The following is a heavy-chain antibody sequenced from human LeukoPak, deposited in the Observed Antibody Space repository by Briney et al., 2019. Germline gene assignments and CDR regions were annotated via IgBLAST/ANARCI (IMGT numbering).Heavy chain of an antibody. V-gene: IGHV3-48*04. CDR3: ARDPHEWWSNPYAFDI. CDR1: GFTFSSYS. J-gene: IGHJ3*02. Sequence: PGGSLRLSCAASGFTFSSYSMNWVRQAPGKGPEWISYISSGSNTIYYADSVKGRFTISRDNAKNSLYLQMNSLRAEDTAVYYCARDPHEWWSNPYAFDIWGQGTMVTVSS. D-gene: IGHD2-15*01. CDR2: ISSGSNTI.